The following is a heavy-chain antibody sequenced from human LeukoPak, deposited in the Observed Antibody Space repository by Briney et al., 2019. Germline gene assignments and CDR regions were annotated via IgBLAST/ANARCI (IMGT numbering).Heavy chain of an antibody. D-gene: IGHD3-22*01. J-gene: IGHJ6*02. CDR3: ARVWDYYDSSGHYYFYYYGMDV. CDR1: GFTFSSYG. CDR2: ISSSSSTI. V-gene: IGHV3-48*01. Sequence: GRSLRLSCAASGFTFSSYGMHWVRQAPGKGLEWVSYISSSSSTIYYADSVKGRFTISRDNAKNSLYLQMNSLRAEDTAVYYCARVWDYYDSSGHYYFYYYGMDVWGQGTTVTVSS.